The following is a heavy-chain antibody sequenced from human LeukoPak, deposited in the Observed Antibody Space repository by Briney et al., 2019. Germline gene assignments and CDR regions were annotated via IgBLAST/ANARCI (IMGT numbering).Heavy chain of an antibody. CDR1: GASVSSGSFY. CDR3: ARHSGSGSLSRPFDP. Sequence: PSETLTLTCSVSGASVSSGSFYWGWLRQSPGKGLEWIATIYYTGSTYYDPSLKSRVSISIDTSNNQFSLNVKSVSAADTAVYYCARHSGSGSLSRPFDPWGQGTLVTVTS. CDR2: IYYTGST. V-gene: IGHV4-39*01. J-gene: IGHJ5*02. D-gene: IGHD3-10*01.